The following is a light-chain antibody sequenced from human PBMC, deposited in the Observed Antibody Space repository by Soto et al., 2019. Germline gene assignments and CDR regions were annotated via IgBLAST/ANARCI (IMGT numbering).Light chain of an antibody. CDR3: QQSYETVPYT. CDR2: AAS. V-gene: IGKV1-39*01. CDR1: QSIAGY. Sequence: DIPMTQSPSSLSASVGDRVTITCRASQSIAGYLNWYQQKPGKAPKLLIYAASTLQSGVPSRFSGSGSGTDFTLTISRLQPEDFATYYCQQSYETVPYTFGQGTKVEIK. J-gene: IGKJ2*01.